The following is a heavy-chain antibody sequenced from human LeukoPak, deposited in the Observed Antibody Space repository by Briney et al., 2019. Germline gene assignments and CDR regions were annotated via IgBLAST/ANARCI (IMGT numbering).Heavy chain of an antibody. J-gene: IGHJ4*02. Sequence: GGSLRLSCAASGFTVSSNYMSWVRQAPGKGLEWVSVIYSGGSTYCADSVKGRSTISRDNSKNTLYLQMNSLRTEDTAVYYCARAATSGSYSFDYWGQGTLVTVSS. V-gene: IGHV3-66*02. D-gene: IGHD1-26*01. CDR3: ARAATSGSYSFDY. CDR2: IYSGGST. CDR1: GFTVSSNY.